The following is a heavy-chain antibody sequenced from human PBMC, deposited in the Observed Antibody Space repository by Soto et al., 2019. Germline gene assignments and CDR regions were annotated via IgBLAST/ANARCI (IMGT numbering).Heavy chain of an antibody. CDR1: GFTFSSYG. J-gene: IGHJ4*02. CDR2: IWYDGSNK. Sequence: QVQLVESGGGVVQPGRSLRLSCAASGFTFSSYGMHWVRQAAGKGLEWVAVIWYDGSNKYYADSVKGRFTISRDNSKNTLYLQMNSLRAEDTAVYYCARDDTLGSLPFDYWGQGTLVTVSS. CDR3: ARDDTLGSLPFDY. D-gene: IGHD7-27*01. V-gene: IGHV3-33*01.